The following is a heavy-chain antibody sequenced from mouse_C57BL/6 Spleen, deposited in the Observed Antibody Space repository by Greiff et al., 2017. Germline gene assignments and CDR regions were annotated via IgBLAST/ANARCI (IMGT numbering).Heavy chain of an antibody. D-gene: IGHD1-1*01. CDR1: GYTFTSYT. CDR3: ARHYYGSSYVNAMDY. J-gene: IGHJ4*01. CDR2: INPSSGYT. V-gene: IGHV1-4*01. Sequence: VQLQQSGAELARPGASVKMSCKASGYTFTSYTMHWVKQRPGQGLEWIGYINPSSGYTKYNQKFKDKATLTADKSSSTAYMQLSSLTSEDSAVYYCARHYYGSSYVNAMDYWGQGTSVTVSS.